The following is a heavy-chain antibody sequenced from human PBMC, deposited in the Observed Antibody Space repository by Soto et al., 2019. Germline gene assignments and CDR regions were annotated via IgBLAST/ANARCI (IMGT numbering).Heavy chain of an antibody. Sequence: QVQLQESGPGLVKPSGTLSLTCAVSGGSISSSNWWSWVRQPPGKGLEWIGEIYHSGSTNYNPSLKRRVTISVDKSKNQFSLKLSSVTAADTAVYYCARLIAAAHQNYYYYGMDVWGQGTTVTVSS. CDR2: IYHSGST. J-gene: IGHJ6*02. CDR3: ARLIAAAHQNYYYYGMDV. V-gene: IGHV4-4*02. D-gene: IGHD6-13*01. CDR1: GGSISSSNW.